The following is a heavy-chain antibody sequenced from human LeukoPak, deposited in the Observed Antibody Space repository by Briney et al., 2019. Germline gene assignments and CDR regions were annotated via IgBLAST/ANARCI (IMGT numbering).Heavy chain of an antibody. CDR1: GFTFSSYA. V-gene: IGHV3-30*01. D-gene: IGHD2-8*01. J-gene: IGHJ4*02. CDR3: ARAADCANGLCSYFDY. Sequence: GGSLRLSCAASGFTFSSYAMHWVRQAPGKGLEWVAVISYDGSSKYYADSVKGRFTISRDNSKNTLYLQMNSLRAEDTAVYYCARAADCANGLCSYFDYWGQGTLVTVSS. CDR2: ISYDGSSK.